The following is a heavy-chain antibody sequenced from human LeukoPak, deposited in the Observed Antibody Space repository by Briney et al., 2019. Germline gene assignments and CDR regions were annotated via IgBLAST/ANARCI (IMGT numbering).Heavy chain of an antibody. Sequence: SETLSLTCTVSGGSITGYYWSWIRQPPGKGPEWIAYVYFTGRTLYNPSLESRVTISVDTSKTQFSLRLTSVTAADTAVYYCARHISVSYDAFDLWGRGTTVTVSS. CDR2: VYFTGRT. J-gene: IGHJ3*01. V-gene: IGHV4-59*08. D-gene: IGHD6-19*01. CDR3: ARHISVSYDAFDL. CDR1: GGSITGYY.